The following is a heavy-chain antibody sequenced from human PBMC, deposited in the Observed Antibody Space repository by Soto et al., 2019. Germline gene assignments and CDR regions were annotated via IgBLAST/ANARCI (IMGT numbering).Heavy chain of an antibody. Sequence: SETLSLTCTVSGGSISSGGYYWSWIRQHPGKGLEWIGYIYYSGSTYYNPSLKSRVTISVDTSKNQFSLKLSSVTAADTAVYYCARGGKVFGVVIIHDAFDIWGQGTMVTVSS. CDR3: ARGGKVFGVVIIHDAFDI. D-gene: IGHD3-3*01. J-gene: IGHJ3*02. CDR1: GGSISSGGYY. V-gene: IGHV4-31*03. CDR2: IYYSGST.